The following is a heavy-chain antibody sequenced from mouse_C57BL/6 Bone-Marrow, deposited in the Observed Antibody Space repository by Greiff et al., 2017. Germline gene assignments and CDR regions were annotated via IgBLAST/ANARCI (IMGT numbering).Heavy chain of an antibody. J-gene: IGHJ4*01. V-gene: IGHV2-2*01. CDR1: GFSLTSYG. Sequence: QVQLKQSGPGLVQPSQSLSITCTVSGFSLTSYGVHWVRQSPGKGLEWLGVIWSGGSTDYNAAFISRLSISKDNSTSQVFFKMNSLQADDTAIYYCARNGGQGNSVTVSA. CDR2: IWSGGST. CDR3: ARN.